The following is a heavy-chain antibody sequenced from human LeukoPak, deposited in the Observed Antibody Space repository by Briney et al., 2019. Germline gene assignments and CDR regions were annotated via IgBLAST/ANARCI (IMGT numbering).Heavy chain of an antibody. CDR2: INPSGGST. D-gene: IGHD3-22*01. J-gene: IGHJ6*02. V-gene: IGHV1-46*01. Sequence: ASVKVSCKASGYTFTSYYMHWVRQAPGQGLEWMGIINPSGGSTSYAQKFQGRVTMTRDTSTSTAYMELSSLRSEDTAVYYCARDSLDSSGYYYYYGMDVWGQGTTVTVSS. CDR1: GYTFTSYY. CDR3: ARDSLDSSGYYYYYGMDV.